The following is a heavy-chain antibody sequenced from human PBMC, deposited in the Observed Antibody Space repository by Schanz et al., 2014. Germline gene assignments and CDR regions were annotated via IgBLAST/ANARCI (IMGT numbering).Heavy chain of an antibody. CDR3: AKDAKNTAMITDYFDY. Sequence: EVQLLESGGGLVQPGGSLRLSCAASGFTFSSYAMSWVRQAPGKGLEWVSAISGSGGSTYYADSVKGRFTISRDNSKNTLYLQMNSLRAEDTAVYYCAKDAKNTAMITDYFDYWGQGTLVTVSS. D-gene: IGHD5-18*01. CDR1: GFTFSSYA. V-gene: IGHV3-23*01. J-gene: IGHJ4*02. CDR2: ISGSGGST.